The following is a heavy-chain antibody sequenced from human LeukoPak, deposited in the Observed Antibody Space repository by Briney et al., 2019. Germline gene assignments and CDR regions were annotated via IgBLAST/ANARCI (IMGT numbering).Heavy chain of an antibody. Sequence: SETLSLTCTVSGGSISSSSYYWGWIRQPPGKGLEWIGSIYYSGSTYYNPSLKSRVTISVDTSKNQFSLKLSSVTAAEPAVYSCASYRVGLDYLGQGSLVTVSS. CDR2: IYYSGST. CDR3: ASYRVGLDY. CDR1: GGSISSSSYY. J-gene: IGHJ4*02. V-gene: IGHV4-39*01.